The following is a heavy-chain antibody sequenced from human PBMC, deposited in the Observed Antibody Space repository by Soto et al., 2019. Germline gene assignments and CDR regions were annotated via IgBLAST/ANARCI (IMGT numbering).Heavy chain of an antibody. V-gene: IGHV4-39*07. Sequence: SETLSLTCTVSGGSISDSSHYWAWIRQPPGKGLEWIGEINHSGSTNYNPSLKSRVTISVDRSKNQFSLKLSSVTAADTAVYYCARTPDIWGQGTMVTVSS. CDR1: GGSISDSSHY. J-gene: IGHJ3*02. CDR3: ARTPDI. CDR2: INHSGST.